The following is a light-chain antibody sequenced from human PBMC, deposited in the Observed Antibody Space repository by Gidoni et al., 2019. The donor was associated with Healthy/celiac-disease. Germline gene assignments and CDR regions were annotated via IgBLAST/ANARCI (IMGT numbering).Light chain of an antibody. J-gene: IGLJ3*02. CDR3: CSYAGSYTWV. Sequence: SALTQPRSVSGSPGQSVTISCTGTSSDVGGYNYVSWYQQHPGKAPKLMIYDVSKRPSGVPDRFSGSKPGNTASLTISGLQAEDEADYYCCSYAGSYTWVFGGGTKLTV. V-gene: IGLV2-11*01. CDR2: DVS. CDR1: SSDVGGYNY.